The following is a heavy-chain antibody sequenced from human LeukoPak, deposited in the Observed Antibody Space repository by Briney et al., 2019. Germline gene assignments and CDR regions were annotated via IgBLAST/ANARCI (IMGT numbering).Heavy chain of an antibody. J-gene: IGHJ5*02. CDR3: ARVSYYGSGSWFDP. V-gene: IGHV3-48*03. CDR1: GFTFSNYE. D-gene: IGHD3-10*01. CDR2: ISGSGATI. Sequence: GGSLRLSCVASGFTFSNYEMNWVRQAPGKGLEWLSYISGSGATIYYADSVNGRFTISRDNAKHSLYLHMNSLRAEDTAVYYRARVSYYGSGSWFDPWGQGTLVTVSS.